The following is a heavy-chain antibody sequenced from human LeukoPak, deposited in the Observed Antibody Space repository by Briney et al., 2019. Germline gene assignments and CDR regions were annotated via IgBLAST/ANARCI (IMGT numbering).Heavy chain of an antibody. CDR3: ARFGGTYHDSNGYLREDSFDI. Sequence: SETLSLTCTVSGDSITSRSYYWGWIRQPPGKGLEWIGSIYSSGSTYYNPSLMGRVTMSVDTSQNQFSLKLRSVTAADTAVYFCARFGGTYHDSNGYLREDSFDIWGQGTMVTVSS. CDR2: IYSSGST. V-gene: IGHV4-39*01. D-gene: IGHD3-22*01. CDR1: GDSITSRSYY. J-gene: IGHJ3*02.